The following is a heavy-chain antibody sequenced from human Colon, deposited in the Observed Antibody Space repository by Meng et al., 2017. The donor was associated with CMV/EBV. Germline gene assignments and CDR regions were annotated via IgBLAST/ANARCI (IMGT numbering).Heavy chain of an antibody. CDR2: ISGSTGYT. Sequence: QVQLVQSGAEVKEPGASVLGACRSSGYTFTSYGINWVRQAPGQGLEWMGWISGSTGYTNRAQKFQGRVTMTTDTSTSTAYLALTSLTSNDTAVYYCARGRPNWSGVLDYWGQGTLVTVSS. CDR1: GYTFTSYG. V-gene: IGHV1-18*01. J-gene: IGHJ4*02. D-gene: IGHD1-1*01. CDR3: ARGRPNWSGVLDY.